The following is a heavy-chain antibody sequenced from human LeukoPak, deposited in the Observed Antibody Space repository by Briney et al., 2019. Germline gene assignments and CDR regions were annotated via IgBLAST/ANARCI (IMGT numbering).Heavy chain of an antibody. Sequence: PGGSLRLSCAASGFTFSSYRLSWVRQAPGKGLEWVSTLSDSGDDTYNADSVKGRFTISRDNSKNTLYLQMNSLRAEDTAIYYCTSFAPYEAFDIWGQGTMVTVSS. V-gene: IGHV3-23*01. CDR2: LSDSGDDT. CDR3: TSFAPYEAFDI. J-gene: IGHJ3*02. CDR1: GFTFSSYR.